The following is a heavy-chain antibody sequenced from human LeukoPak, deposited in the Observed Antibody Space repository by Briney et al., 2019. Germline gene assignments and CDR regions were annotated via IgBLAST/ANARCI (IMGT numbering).Heavy chain of an antibody. V-gene: IGHV4-61*08. CDR2: IYYSGST. CDR1: GGSISSGGYY. Sequence: SETLSLTCTVSGGSISSGGYYWSWIRQHPGKGLEWIGYIYYSGSTNYNPSLKSRVTISVDTSKNQFSLKLSSVTAADTAVYYCATSKTYYDFWSGYYNNWFDPWGQGTLVTVSS. D-gene: IGHD3-3*01. J-gene: IGHJ5*02. CDR3: ATSKTYYDFWSGYYNNWFDP.